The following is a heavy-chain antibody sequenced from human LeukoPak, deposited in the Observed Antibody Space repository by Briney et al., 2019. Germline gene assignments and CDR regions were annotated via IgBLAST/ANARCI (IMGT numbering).Heavy chain of an antibody. D-gene: IGHD1-26*01. J-gene: IGHJ5*02. Sequence: PSETLSLTCTVSGGSISSYYWSWIRQPPGKGLEWIGIIYYSGSTYYNPSLKSRVTISVDTSKNQFSLKLSSVTAADTAVYYCARDCGSYYRWFDPWGQGTLVTVSS. V-gene: IGHV4-59*12. CDR1: GGSISSYY. CDR3: ARDCGSYYRWFDP. CDR2: IYYSGST.